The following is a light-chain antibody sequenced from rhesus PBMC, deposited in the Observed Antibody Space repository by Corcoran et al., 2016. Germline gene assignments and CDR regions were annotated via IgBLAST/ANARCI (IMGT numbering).Light chain of an antibody. CDR3: QQYKGYPLT. CDR2: AAT. CDR1: QGISSY. Sequence: DIQMTQSPSSLSASVGDTVTITCRASQGISSYLNWFQQKPGKAPKLLIYAATTLQSGVPSRFSGSGAWTDFTLTISSLQPEDFATYYCQQYKGYPLTFGGGTKVEIK. J-gene: IGKJ4*01. V-gene: IGKV1-28*02.